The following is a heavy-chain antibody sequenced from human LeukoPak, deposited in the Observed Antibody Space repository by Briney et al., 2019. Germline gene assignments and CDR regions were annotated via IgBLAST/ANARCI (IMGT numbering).Heavy chain of an antibody. CDR1: GFTLSTYW. D-gene: IGHD3-22*01. CDR3: ARASGYYHSSGYYNAMDV. V-gene: IGHV3-74*01. Sequence: PGGSLLLSCAASGFTLSTYWMHWVRQVPGKGLVWVSRINSDESSTSYADSVTGRFTISLYNPSNPLYLQMTSLRSEDTAVYYCARASGYYHSSGYYNAMDVWGQGTAVTVSS. J-gene: IGHJ6*02. CDR2: INSDESST.